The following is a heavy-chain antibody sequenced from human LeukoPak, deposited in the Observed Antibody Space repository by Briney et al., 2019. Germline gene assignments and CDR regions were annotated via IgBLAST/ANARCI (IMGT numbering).Heavy chain of an antibody. CDR2: IYPGDSDT. V-gene: IGHV5-51*01. CDR1: GYSFTSYW. D-gene: IGHD2-2*01. Sequence: GESLKISCKGSGYSFTSYWIGWVRQMPGKGLEWMGIIYPGDSDTRYSPSFQGQVPISADKSISTAYLQWSSLKASDTAMYYCARSPATYCSSTSCYSRDYWGQGTLVTVSS. CDR3: ARSPATYCSSTSCYSRDY. J-gene: IGHJ4*02.